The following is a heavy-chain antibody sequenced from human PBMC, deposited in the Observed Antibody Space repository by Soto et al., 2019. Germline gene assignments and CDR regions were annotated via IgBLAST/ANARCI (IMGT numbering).Heavy chain of an antibody. Sequence: QVQLVQSGAEVKKPGASVKVSCKASGYTFTSYGISWVRQAPGQGLEWMGWISAYNGNTNYAQKLQGRVTMTTDTSTSTAYMELRSLRSDDTAVYYCARDRSPYRNLNDVDAFDIWGQGTMVTVSS. V-gene: IGHV1-18*01. CDR3: ARDRSPYRNLNDVDAFDI. CDR2: ISAYNGNT. J-gene: IGHJ3*02. D-gene: IGHD1-20*01. CDR1: GYTFTSYG.